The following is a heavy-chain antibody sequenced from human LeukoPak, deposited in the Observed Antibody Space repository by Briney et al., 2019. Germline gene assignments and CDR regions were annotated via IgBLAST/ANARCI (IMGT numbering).Heavy chain of an antibody. CDR1: GVTLSSSA. Sequence: VQVSCKASGVTLSSSAISWVRQAPGQGLEWMGGIIPIFGTANYAQKFQGRVTITADESTSTAYMYLSSLKSQDTAIYYCARGEMITFGGVIARPDSYDAFDIWGQGTMVTVSS. V-gene: IGHV1-69*13. D-gene: IGHD3-16*02. CDR3: ARGEMITFGGVIARPDSYDAFDI. CDR2: IIPIFGTA. J-gene: IGHJ3*02.